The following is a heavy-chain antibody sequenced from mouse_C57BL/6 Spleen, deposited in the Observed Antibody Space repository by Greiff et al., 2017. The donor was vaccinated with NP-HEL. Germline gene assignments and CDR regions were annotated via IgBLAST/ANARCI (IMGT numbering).Heavy chain of an antibody. Sequence: QVQLKQPGTELVKPGASVKLSCKASGYTFTSYWMHWVKQRPGQGLEWIGNINPSNGDTNYNEKFKSKGTLTVDKSSSTAYMQLSNLTSEDSAVYYCARSSMVTNWYFDVWGTGTTVTVSS. CDR3: ARSSMVTNWYFDV. D-gene: IGHD2-2*01. CDR2: INPSNGDT. CDR1: GYTFTSYW. V-gene: IGHV1-53*01. J-gene: IGHJ1*03.